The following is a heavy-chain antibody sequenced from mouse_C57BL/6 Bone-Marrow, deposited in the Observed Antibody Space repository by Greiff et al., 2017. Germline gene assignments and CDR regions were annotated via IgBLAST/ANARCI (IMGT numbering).Heavy chain of an antibody. V-gene: IGHV14-4*01. CDR2: IDPENGDT. CDR3: TTLNTEFYAMDY. CDR1: GFNIKDDY. D-gene: IGHD1-1*01. J-gene: IGHJ4*01. Sequence: EVKVVESGAELVRPGASVKLSCTASGFNIKDDYMHWVKQRPEQGLEWIGWIDPENGDTEYASKFQGKATITADTSSNTAYLQLSSLTSEDTAVYYCTTLNTEFYAMDYWGQGTSVTVSS.